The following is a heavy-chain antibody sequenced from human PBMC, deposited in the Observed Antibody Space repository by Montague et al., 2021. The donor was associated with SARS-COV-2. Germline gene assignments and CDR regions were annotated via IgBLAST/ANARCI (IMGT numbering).Heavy chain of an antibody. Sequence: SETLSLTCTVSGYSISSGDYWGWIRQPPGKGLVWIVRSYRNGNTYYNPSPKSRLTISVDTSKNQFSLKMRSVTAADTAVYYCARVSISYDPDDASYGMDVWGQGTTVTVSS. J-gene: IGHJ6*02. CDR1: GYSISSGDY. V-gene: IGHV4-38-2*02. CDR3: ARVSISYDPDDASYGMDV. CDR2: SYRNGNT. D-gene: IGHD1-1*01.